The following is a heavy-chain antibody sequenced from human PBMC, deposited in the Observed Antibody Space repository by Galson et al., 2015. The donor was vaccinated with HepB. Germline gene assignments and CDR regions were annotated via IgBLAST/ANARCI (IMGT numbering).Heavy chain of an antibody. Sequence: TLSLTCTVSGGSISSGGYYWNWIRQHPGKGLEWIGYIYSSGSTNYNPSLKSRVTISVDTSKNQFSLKLSSVTAEDTAVYYCARVNDGWTSSNYDAFDIWGQGIMVTVSS. CDR1: GGSISSGGYY. D-gene: IGHD3/OR15-3a*01. CDR3: ARVNDGWTSSNYDAFDI. V-gene: IGHV4-31*03. J-gene: IGHJ3*02. CDR2: IYSSGST.